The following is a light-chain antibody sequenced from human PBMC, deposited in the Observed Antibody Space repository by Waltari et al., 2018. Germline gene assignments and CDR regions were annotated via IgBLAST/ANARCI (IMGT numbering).Light chain of an antibody. CDR3: QQYRNLWT. CDR1: QSLSNW. J-gene: IGKJ1*01. Sequence: DIQMTQSPSTLSASVGDRVTIPCLASQSLSNWWAWYQQKPGKAPKVLIYKASTLESGVPSSFSGSGSGTEFTLTISSLQPDDLATYYCQQYRNLWTFGQGTKVEIK. V-gene: IGKV1-5*03. CDR2: KAS.